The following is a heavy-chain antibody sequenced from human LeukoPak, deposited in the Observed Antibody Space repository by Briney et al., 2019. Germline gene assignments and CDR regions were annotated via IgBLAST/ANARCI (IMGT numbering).Heavy chain of an antibody. D-gene: IGHD6-6*01. CDR2: ISGSGGNT. J-gene: IGHJ6*02. V-gene: IGHV3-23*01. CDR3: AKDQGSSSLYYYYGMDV. CDR1: GFTFSSYA. Sequence: GGSLRLSCAASGFTFSSYAMSWVRQAPGKGLEWASAISGSGGNTYYADSVKGRFTISRDNSKKTLYLQMNSLRAEDTAAYYCAKDQGSSSLYYYYGMDVWGQGTTVTVSS.